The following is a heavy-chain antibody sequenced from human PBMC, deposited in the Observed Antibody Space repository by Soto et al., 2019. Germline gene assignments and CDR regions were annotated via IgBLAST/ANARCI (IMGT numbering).Heavy chain of an antibody. CDR1: GGSISSYY. V-gene: IGHV4-59*01. Sequence: SETLSLTCTVSGGSISSYYWSWIRQPPGKGLEWIGYIYYSGSTNYNPSLKSRVTISVDTSKNQFSLKLSSVTAADTAVYYCARAITISGLCGQKNWLDTWGQGTLVTVSS. CDR2: IYYSGST. CDR3: ARAITISGLCGQKNWLDT. D-gene: IGHD3-3*01. J-gene: IGHJ5*02.